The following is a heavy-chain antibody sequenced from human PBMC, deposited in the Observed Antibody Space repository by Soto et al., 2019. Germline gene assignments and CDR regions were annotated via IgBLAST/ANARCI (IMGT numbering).Heavy chain of an antibody. J-gene: IGHJ6*02. CDR1: GFTFGDHA. V-gene: IGHV3-23*01. Sequence: QPGGSLRLSCAAYGFTFGDHAMSWVRQAPGKGLEWVLVISGSGGITYYEDSVKGRFTISRDNAKNTLYLQMNSLRAEDTVVYYCAKGLLIMVRKVIIPPQYYYGMDVWGQGTTVTVSS. CDR2: ISGSGGIT. D-gene: IGHD3-10*01. CDR3: AKGLLIMVRKVIIPPQYYYGMDV.